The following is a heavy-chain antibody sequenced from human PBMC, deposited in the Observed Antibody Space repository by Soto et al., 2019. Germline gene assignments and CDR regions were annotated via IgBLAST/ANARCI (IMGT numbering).Heavy chain of an antibody. CDR1: GFSLSTSGVG. Sequence: SGPTLVNPTQTLTLTCTFSGFSLSTSGVGVGWIRQPPGKALEWLALIYWDDDKRYSPSLKSRLTITKDTSKNQVVLTMTNMDPVDTATYYCTHSLIGYYYDSSGSNWFDPWGQGTLVTVSS. CDR2: IYWDDDK. V-gene: IGHV2-5*02. CDR3: THSLIGYYYDSSGSNWFDP. D-gene: IGHD3-22*01. J-gene: IGHJ5*02.